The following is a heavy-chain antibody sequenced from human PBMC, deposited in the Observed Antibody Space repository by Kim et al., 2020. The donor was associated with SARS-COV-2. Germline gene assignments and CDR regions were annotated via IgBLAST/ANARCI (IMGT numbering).Heavy chain of an antibody. D-gene: IGHD1-26*01. J-gene: IGHJ4*02. CDR1: GFTFSSYG. CDR2: ISYDGSNK. V-gene: IGHV3-30*18. Sequence: GGSLRLSCAASGFTFSSYGMHWVRQAPGKGLEWVAVISYDGSNKYYADSVKGRFTISRDNSKNTLYLQMNSLRAEDTAVYYCAKDYIKWELLVPDYWGQGTLVTVSS. CDR3: AKDYIKWELLVPDY.